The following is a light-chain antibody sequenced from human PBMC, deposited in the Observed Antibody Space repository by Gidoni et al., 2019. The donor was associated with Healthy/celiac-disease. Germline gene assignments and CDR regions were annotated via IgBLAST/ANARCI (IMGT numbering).Light chain of an antibody. Sequence: DIQMTQSPSSLSASVGDRVTITCRASQSISSYLNWYQQKPGKAPKLLIYAASSLQSGVPSRFSGSGSGTDFTLTISSLQPEDFATYYCQQSYSTHPTFGQXTRLEIK. J-gene: IGKJ5*01. V-gene: IGKV1-39*01. CDR3: QQSYSTHPT. CDR2: AAS. CDR1: QSISSY.